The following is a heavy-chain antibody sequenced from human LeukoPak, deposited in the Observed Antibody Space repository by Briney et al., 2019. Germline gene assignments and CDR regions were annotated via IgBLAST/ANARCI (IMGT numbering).Heavy chain of an antibody. CDR3: ARVDLLCY. CDR2: INPNSGGT. J-gene: IGHJ4*02. V-gene: IGHV1-2*02. CDR1: VYIFTGYY. Sequence: ASVKVSRKASVYIFTGYYMHWVRQAPGQGLEWMGWINPNSGGTNYAQKFQGRVTMTRDTSISTAYMELSRLRSDDTAVYYCARVDLLCYWGQGTLVTVSS.